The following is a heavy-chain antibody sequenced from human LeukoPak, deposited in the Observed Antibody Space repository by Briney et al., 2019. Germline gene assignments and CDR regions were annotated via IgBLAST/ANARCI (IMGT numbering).Heavy chain of an antibody. CDR1: GCTFTSYD. J-gene: IGHJ6*03. V-gene: IGHV1-8*01. CDR2: MNPSSGNT. D-gene: IGHD4-11*01. Sequence: ASVKVSCKASGCTFTSYDINWVRQATAQGLEWVGWMNPSSGNTGYAQKFQGRVTITRDTSISTAYMELSSLRSEDTAVYYCARGVTTLYYYYYYDMDGWGKGTTVTVSS. CDR3: ARGVTTLYYYYYYDMDG.